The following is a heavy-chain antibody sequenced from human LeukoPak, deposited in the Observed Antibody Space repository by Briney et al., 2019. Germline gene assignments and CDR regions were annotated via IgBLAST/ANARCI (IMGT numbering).Heavy chain of an antibody. CDR2: IYPGDSDT. V-gene: IGHV5-51*01. J-gene: IGHJ4*02. D-gene: IGHD6-13*01. CDR3: ARGYSSSWYDY. Sequence: GESLKISCKGSGYSFTNYWIGWVRQMPGKGLEWMGIIYPGDSDTRYGPSFQGQVTISADKSISTAYLQWSSLRASDTAMYHCARGYSSSWYDYWGQGTLVTVSS. CDR1: GYSFTNYW.